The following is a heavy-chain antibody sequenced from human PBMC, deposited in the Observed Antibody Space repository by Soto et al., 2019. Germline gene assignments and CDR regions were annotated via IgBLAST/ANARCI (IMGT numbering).Heavy chain of an antibody. V-gene: IGHV4-30-2*01. CDR3: ARASVVVTAITVYWYFDL. CDR2: IYHSGST. D-gene: IGHD2-21*02. J-gene: IGHJ2*01. Sequence: SETLSLTCAVSGGSISSGGYSWSWIRQPPGKGLEWIGYIYHSGSTYYNPSLKSRVTISVDRSKNQFSLKLSSVTAADTAVYYCARASVVVTAITVYWYFDLWGRGTLVTVSS. CDR1: GGSISSGGYS.